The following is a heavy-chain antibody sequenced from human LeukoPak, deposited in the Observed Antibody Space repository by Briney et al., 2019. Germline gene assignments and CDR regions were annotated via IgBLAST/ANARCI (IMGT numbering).Heavy chain of an antibody. V-gene: IGHV4-39*07. D-gene: IGHD3-22*01. CDR2: IYYSGST. Sequence: PSETLSLTCTVSGGSISSSSYYWGWIRQPPGKGLEWIGSIYYSGSTYYNPSLKSRVTISVDTSKNQFSLKLSSATAADTAVYFCRRDSINMIKNWFAPWGKGTRVPVSS. CDR3: RRDSINMIKNWFAP. J-gene: IGHJ5*02. CDR1: GGSISSSSYY.